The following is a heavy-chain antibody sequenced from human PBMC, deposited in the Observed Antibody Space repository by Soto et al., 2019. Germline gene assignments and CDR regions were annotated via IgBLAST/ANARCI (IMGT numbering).Heavy chain of an antibody. J-gene: IGHJ3*02. V-gene: IGHV3-33*01. CDR2: IWYDGSNK. D-gene: IGHD6-13*01. CDR1: GFTFSSYG. Sequence: GGSLRLSCAASGFTFSSYGMHWVRQAPGKGLEWVAVIWYDGSNKYYADSVKGRFTISRDNSKNTLYLQMNSLRAEDTAVYDCARERPGIHAFDIWGQGTMVTVSS. CDR3: ARERPGIHAFDI.